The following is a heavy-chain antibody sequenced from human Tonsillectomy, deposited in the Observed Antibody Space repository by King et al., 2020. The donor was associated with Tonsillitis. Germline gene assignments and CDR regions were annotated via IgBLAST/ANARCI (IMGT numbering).Heavy chain of an antibody. CDR3: ARGHSRYAMDY. D-gene: IGHD3-16*01. CDR2: IYSGGTT. CDR1: GFTVSSNY. J-gene: IGHJ4*02. Sequence: VQLVESGGGLIQPGGSLRLSCAASGFTVSSNYISWVRQTPGKGLEWVSVIYSGGTTYYADSVKDRFTISRDNSKNTVYLQMNDLRAEDTAVYYCARGHSRYAMDYCGQGTLVTVSS. V-gene: IGHV3-53*01.